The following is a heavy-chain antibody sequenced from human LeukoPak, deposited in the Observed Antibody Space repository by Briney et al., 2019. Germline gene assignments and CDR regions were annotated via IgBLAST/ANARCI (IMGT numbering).Heavy chain of an antibody. CDR2: ISWNSGSI. Sequence: GGSLRLSCAASGFTFDDYAMHWVRQAPGKGLEWVSDISWNSGSIGYADSVKGRFTISRDNAKNSLYLQMNSLRAEDTALYYCAKGVVRYWYFDLWGRGTLVTVSS. D-gene: IGHD2-15*01. CDR1: GFTFDDYA. V-gene: IGHV3-9*01. J-gene: IGHJ2*01. CDR3: AKGVVRYWYFDL.